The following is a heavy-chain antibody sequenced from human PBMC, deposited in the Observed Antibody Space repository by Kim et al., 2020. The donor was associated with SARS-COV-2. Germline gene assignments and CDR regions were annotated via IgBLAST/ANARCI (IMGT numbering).Heavy chain of an antibody. Sequence: GGSLRLSCAASGFTFSDYYMSWIRQAPGKGLEWVSYISSSGSTIYYADSVKGRFTISGDNAKNSLYLQMNSLRAEDTAVYYCASLPGIAAAGTLRDYYYYYYGMDVWGQGTTVTVSS. V-gene: IGHV3-11*01. CDR3: ASLPGIAAAGTLRDYYYYYYGMDV. J-gene: IGHJ6*02. CDR1: GFTFSDYY. CDR2: ISSSGSTI. D-gene: IGHD6-13*01.